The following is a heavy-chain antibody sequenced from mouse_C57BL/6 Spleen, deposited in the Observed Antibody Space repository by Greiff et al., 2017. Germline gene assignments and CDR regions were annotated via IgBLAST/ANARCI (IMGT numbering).Heavy chain of an antibody. CDR1: GYSITSGYY. D-gene: IGHD1-1*01. Sequence: DVKLQESGPGLVKPSQSLSLTCSVTGYSITSGYYWNWIRQFPGNKLDWMGYISYDSDNNYNPSLKNQISIPLDTSKTTFFLKFTSVTTEDPATYYCSSAPVSDYDSSYGYYCDYWGQGTTLTVSS. CDR3: SSAPVSDYDSSYGYYCDY. J-gene: IGHJ2*01. V-gene: IGHV3-6*01. CDR2: ISYDSDN.